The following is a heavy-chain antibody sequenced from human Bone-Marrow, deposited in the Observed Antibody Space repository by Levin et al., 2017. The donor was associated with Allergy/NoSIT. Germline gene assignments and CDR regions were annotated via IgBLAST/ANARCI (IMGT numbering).Heavy chain of an antibody. V-gene: IGHV3-9*01. CDR3: VRRAEHGGFDY. Sequence: LSLTCAVSGFNFGDSAMHWVRQAPGKGLEWISGISWNSDSIGYVDSVKGRFVISRDNARNSLHLQMNSLRREDTAFYFCVRRAEHGGFDYWGQGTLVIVSS. D-gene: IGHD3-16*01. J-gene: IGHJ4*02. CDR1: GFNFGDSA. CDR2: ISWNSDSI.